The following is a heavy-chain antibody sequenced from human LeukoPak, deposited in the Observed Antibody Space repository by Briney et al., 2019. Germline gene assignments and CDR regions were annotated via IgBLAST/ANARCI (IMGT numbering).Heavy chain of an antibody. D-gene: IGHD3-10*01. V-gene: IGHV3-30*02. Sequence: GGSLRLSCAASGFTFSSYGMHWVRQAPGKGLEWVAFIRYDGSNKYYADSVKGRFTISRDNSKNTLYLQMNSLRAEDTAVYYCAYGSGSYYLGLSYYYYMDVWGKGTTVTISS. J-gene: IGHJ6*03. CDR2: IRYDGSNK. CDR3: AYGSGSYYLGLSYYYYMDV. CDR1: GFTFSSYG.